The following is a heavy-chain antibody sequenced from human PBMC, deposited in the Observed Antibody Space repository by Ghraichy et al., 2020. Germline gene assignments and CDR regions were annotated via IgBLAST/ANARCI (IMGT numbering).Heavy chain of an antibody. CDR2: INHSGST. D-gene: IGHD5-24*01. CDR3: ARASKVPRRWLQRGGFDY. J-gene: IGHJ4*02. Sequence: SETLSLTCAVYGGSFSGYYWSWIRQPPGKGLEWIGEINHSGSTNYNPSLKSRVTISVDTSKNQFSLKLSSVTAADTAVYYCARASKVPRRWLQRGGFDYWGQGTLVTVSS. V-gene: IGHV4-34*01. CDR1: GGSFSGYY.